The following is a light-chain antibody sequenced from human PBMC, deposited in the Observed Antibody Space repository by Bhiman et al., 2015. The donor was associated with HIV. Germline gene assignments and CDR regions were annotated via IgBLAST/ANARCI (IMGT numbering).Light chain of an antibody. Sequence: QSALTQPPSASGSPGQSVTISCTGTSSDIGDSDSVSWYQQRPGKAPKLMIYEVIKRPSGVPDRFSGSKSGTSASLAISGLRSEDEADYYCVVWEDSLSVVVFGGGTKLTVL. V-gene: IGLV2-8*01. CDR3: VVWEDSLSVVV. J-gene: IGLJ2*01. CDR2: EVI. CDR1: SSDIGDSDS.